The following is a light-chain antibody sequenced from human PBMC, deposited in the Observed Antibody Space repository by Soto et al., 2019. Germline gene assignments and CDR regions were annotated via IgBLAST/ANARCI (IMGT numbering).Light chain of an antibody. CDR3: AAWDDSPGGHVD. CDR1: TSNIGRNI. CDR2: SDS. J-gene: IGLJ2*01. Sequence: QSVLTQPPSASGTPGPRGTITFSGGTSNIGRNIVNWYQQLPGTAPKLLIYSDSQRPSGTPDRFSGSQSGTSASRAISDLQSEDEGDYCCAAWDDSPGGHVDFGGGTKLTVL. V-gene: IGLV1-44*01.